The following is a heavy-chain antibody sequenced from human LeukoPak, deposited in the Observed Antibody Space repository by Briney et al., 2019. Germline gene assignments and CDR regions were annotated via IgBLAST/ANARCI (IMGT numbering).Heavy chain of an antibody. CDR1: GGPINSYY. CDR2: IYYSGST. D-gene: IGHD6-13*01. CDR3: ARVTGYMTEDYFDY. V-gene: IGHV4-59*01. Sequence: SEPLSLICTVSGGPINSYYWSWIRQPPGKGLEWIGYIYYSGSTNYNPSLKSRVTISVDTSKNQFSLRLSSVTAADTAVYYCARVTGYMTEDYFDYWGQGTLITVSS. J-gene: IGHJ4*02.